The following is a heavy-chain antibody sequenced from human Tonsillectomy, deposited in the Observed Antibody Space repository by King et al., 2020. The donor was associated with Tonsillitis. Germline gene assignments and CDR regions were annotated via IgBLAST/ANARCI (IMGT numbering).Heavy chain of an antibody. Sequence: VHLVESGGGVVQPGRSLRLSCAASGFTFSNCAMHWVRQAPGTGLEWVAGISYDGSDEFYADSVKGHFTISRDNSKNTLYLQMNSLTAEDTSVYYCARVRAYYDSFDAFDIGGQGTRVTVSS. CDR2: ISYDGSDE. CDR1: GFTFSNCA. J-gene: IGHJ3*02. D-gene: IGHD3-22*01. CDR3: ARVRAYYDSFDAFDI. V-gene: IGHV3-30-3*01.